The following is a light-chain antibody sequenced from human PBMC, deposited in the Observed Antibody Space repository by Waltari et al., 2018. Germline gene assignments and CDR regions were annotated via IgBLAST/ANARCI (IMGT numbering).Light chain of an antibody. CDR2: ADD. CDR1: RSNIGNHA. V-gene: IGLV1-36*01. Sequence: QSVLTQTPSVSEAPRQRVTISCSGSRSNIGNHAVNWYQQVPGKAPKLLVFADDLLPSGVSDRFSGSKSGTSASLAISGLRSEDEGVDFCAAWDDSLKGVLFGGGTKLTVL. J-gene: IGLJ2*01. CDR3: AAWDDSLKGVL.